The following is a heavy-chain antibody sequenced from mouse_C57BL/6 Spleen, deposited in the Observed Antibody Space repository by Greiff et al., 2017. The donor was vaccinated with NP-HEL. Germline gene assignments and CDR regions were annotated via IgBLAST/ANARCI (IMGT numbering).Heavy chain of an antibody. Sequence: ESGPGLVKPSQSLSLSCSVTGYSITSGCYWNWIRQLPGNKLEWMGDISYDGSNNYNQPFKNRITITHDTSKNQFFLKLNSVTTEHTATYYGASKIYYGYVIYYAVDYWGQGTSVTVSS. CDR1: GYSITSGCY. CDR2: ISYDGSN. J-gene: IGHJ4*01. D-gene: IGHD2-2*01. V-gene: IGHV3-6*01. CDR3: ASKIYYGYVIYYAVDY.